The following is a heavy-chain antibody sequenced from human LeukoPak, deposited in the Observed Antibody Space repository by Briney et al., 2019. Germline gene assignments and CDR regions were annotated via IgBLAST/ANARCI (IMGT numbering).Heavy chain of an antibody. J-gene: IGHJ4*02. Sequence: PSETLSLTCTVSGGSISSYYWSWIRQPPGKGLEWIGYIYYSGSTNYNPSLKSRVTISVDTSKNQSSLKLSSVTAADTAVYYCARHPSYSSSSHFDYWGQGTLVTVSS. CDR2: IYYSGST. CDR1: GGSISSYY. V-gene: IGHV4-59*08. CDR3: ARHPSYSSSSHFDY. D-gene: IGHD6-6*01.